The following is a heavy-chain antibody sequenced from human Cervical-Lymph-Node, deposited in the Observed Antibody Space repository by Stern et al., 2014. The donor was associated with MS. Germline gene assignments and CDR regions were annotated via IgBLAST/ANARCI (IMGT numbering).Heavy chain of an antibody. CDR1: VGTFSKFP. J-gene: IGHJ5*02. CDR2: IFPVFGTP. V-gene: IGHV1-69*01. CDR3: ALSSETSDRWYSLGYDL. Sequence: QVQLVQSGDEVTKPGSSVKVSCKASVGTFSKFPSSWVRQAPGQGLEWMGGIFPVFGTPTYAQEFRGRVTITADVSTSTVYMELSSLRSDDTAVYYCALSSETSDRWYSLGYDLWGQGTLVTVSS. D-gene: IGHD6-13*01.